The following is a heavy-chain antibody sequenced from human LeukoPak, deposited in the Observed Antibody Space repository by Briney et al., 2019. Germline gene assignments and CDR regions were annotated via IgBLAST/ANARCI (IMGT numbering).Heavy chain of an antibody. D-gene: IGHD6-19*01. CDR3: ARALRLAVNFDY. Sequence: GGSLRLSCAASGFTFSGYWMHWVRQAPGKGLVWVSHIDSDGSNTNTADSVKGRFTISRDNAKNTLYLQMNSLRAEDTAVYYCARALRLAVNFDYWGQGTRVTVSS. J-gene: IGHJ4*02. CDR1: GFTFSGYW. V-gene: IGHV3-74*01. CDR2: IDSDGSNT.